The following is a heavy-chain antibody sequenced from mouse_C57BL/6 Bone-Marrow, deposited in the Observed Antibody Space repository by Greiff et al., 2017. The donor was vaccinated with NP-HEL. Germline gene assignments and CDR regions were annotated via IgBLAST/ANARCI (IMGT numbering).Heavy chain of an antibody. CDR2: INPNSGST. J-gene: IGHJ2*01. Sequence: VQLQQPGAELVKPGASVKLSCKASGYTFTSYWMHWVKQRPGQGLEWIGVINPNSGSTNYNEKFKSKATMTVDKSSSTAYMQLSSRTSEDSAVYYCARRNGGYYFDYWGQGTTLTVSS. V-gene: IGHV1-64*01. CDR1: GYTFTSYW. CDR3: ARRNGGYYFDY. D-gene: IGHD1-1*02.